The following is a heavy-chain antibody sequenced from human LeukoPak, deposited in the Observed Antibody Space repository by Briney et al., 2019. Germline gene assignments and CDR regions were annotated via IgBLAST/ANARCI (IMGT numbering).Heavy chain of an antibody. V-gene: IGHV4-39*01. D-gene: IGHD5-18*01. Sequence: SETLSLTCTVSGGSISSSSYYWGWIRQPPGKGLEWIGSIYYSGSTYYNPSPKSRVTISVDTSKNQFSLKLSSVTAADTAVYYCVRTDVDTAMGNNWFDPWGQGALVTVSS. CDR3: VRTDVDTAMGNNWFDP. CDR2: IYYSGST. CDR1: GGSISSSSYY. J-gene: IGHJ5*02.